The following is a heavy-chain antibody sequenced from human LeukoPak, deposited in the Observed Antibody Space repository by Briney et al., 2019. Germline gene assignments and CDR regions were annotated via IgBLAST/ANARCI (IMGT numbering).Heavy chain of an antibody. CDR3: ARHRRRDFSSQDAFDI. J-gene: IGHJ3*02. Sequence: SETLSLTCTVSGGSISSYYWSWIRQPPGKGLEWIGSIYYSGSTNYNPSLKSRVTISVDTSKNQFSLKLSSVTAADTAVYYCARHRRRDFSSQDAFDIWGQGTMVTVSS. V-gene: IGHV4-59*08. CDR1: GGSISSYY. D-gene: IGHD2-2*01. CDR2: IYYSGST.